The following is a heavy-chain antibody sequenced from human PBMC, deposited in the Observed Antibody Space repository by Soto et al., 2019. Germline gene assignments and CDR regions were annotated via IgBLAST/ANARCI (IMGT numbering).Heavy chain of an antibody. J-gene: IGHJ2*01. D-gene: IGHD6-13*01. CDR2: IIPIFCTA. Sequence: QVQLVQSGAEVKKPGSSVKVSCKASGGTFSSYAISWVLQAPGQGLEWMGGIIPIFCTANYAQKFQGRVTITADESTSTAYMELRIMRSEDTAVYYCVRARGSSSWFFMVCDFYLWGRGTLVTGSS. CDR1: GGTFSSYA. CDR3: VRARGSSSWFFMVCDFYL. V-gene: IGHV1-69*01.